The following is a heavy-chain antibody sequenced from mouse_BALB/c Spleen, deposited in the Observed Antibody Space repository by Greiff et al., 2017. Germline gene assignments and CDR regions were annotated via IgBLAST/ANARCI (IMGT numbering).Heavy chain of an antibody. CDR2: ISNGGGST. CDR1: GFTFSSYT. V-gene: IGHV5-12-2*01. Sequence: EVQLVESGGGLVQPGGSLKLSCAASGFTFSSYTMSWVRQTPEKRLEWVAYISNGGGSTYYPDTVKGRFTISRDNAKNTLYLQMSSLKSEDTAMYYCARQTPYYGSSYGYAMDYWGQGTSVTVSS. D-gene: IGHD1-1*01. CDR3: ARQTPYYGSSYGYAMDY. J-gene: IGHJ4*01.